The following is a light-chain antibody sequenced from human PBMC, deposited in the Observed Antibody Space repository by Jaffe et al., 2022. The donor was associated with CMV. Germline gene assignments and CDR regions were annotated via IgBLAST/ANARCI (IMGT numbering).Light chain of an antibody. CDR1: QSVSINY. Sequence: EIVLTQSPATLSLSPGESATLSCGASQSVSINYLAWYQQKPGLAPRLVIYDASTRAPGIPDRFSGGGSGTDFTLTIRRLEPEDFAVYYCQQYGTSPGLTFGRGTRLEIK. V-gene: IGKV3D-20*01. CDR2: DAS. CDR3: QQYGTSPGLT. J-gene: IGKJ5*01.